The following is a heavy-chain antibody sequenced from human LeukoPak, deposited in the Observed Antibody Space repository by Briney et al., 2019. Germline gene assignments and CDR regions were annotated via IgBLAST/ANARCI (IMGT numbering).Heavy chain of an antibody. CDR1: GFTFSSYT. CDR3: ARPAGEGKGFREWLSNSAFDI. D-gene: IGHD3-3*01. Sequence: PGGSLRLSCAASGFTFSSYTMSWVRQPPGKGLEWVSGITGSGGNTYYADSVKGRFTISRDNSKNTLYLQMNSLRAEDTAVYYCARPAGEGKGFREWLSNSAFDIWGQGTMVTVSS. V-gene: IGHV3-23*01. J-gene: IGHJ3*02. CDR2: ITGSGGNT.